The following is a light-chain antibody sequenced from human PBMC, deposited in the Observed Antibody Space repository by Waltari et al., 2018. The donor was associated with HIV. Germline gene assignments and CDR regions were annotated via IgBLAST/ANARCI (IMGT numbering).Light chain of an antibody. CDR2: DVY. V-gene: IGLV2-11*01. Sequence: QSALTQPRSVSGSPGQSVTISCTGTSSDVGGYNYVSWYQQHPGKAPRLMLYDVYKRPSWVPDRFSGSKSGNTASLTISGLQAEDEADYYCCSYSGSYTFVVFGGGTKLTVL. J-gene: IGLJ3*02. CDR1: SSDVGGYNY. CDR3: CSYSGSYTFVV.